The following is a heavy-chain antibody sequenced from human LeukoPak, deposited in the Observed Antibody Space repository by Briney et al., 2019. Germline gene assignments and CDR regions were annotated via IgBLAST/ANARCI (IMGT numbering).Heavy chain of an antibody. D-gene: IGHD5-18*01. CDR2: IYYSGST. CDR1: GGSVSSGSYY. CDR3: ARYSYGGFDY. V-gene: IGHV4-61*01. J-gene: IGHJ4*02. Sequence: SETLSLTCTVSGGSVSSGSYYWSWIRQPPGKGLEWIGYIYYSGSTNYNPSLKSRVTISVDTSKNQFSLKLSSVTAADTAVYYCARYSYGGFDYWGQGTLVTVSS.